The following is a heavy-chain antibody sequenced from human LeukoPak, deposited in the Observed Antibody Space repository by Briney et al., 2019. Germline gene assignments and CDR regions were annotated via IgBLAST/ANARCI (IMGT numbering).Heavy chain of an antibody. CDR3: AKALGYSSGWYSHGRYYFDY. D-gene: IGHD6-19*01. CDR1: GFTFSSYE. CDR2: ISSSGSTI. J-gene: IGHJ4*02. Sequence: GGSLRLSCAASGFTFSSYEMNWVRQAPGKGLEWVSYISSSGSTIYYADSVKGRFTISRDNAKNSLYLQMNSLRAEDTALYYCAKALGYSSGWYSHGRYYFDYWGQGTLVTVSS. V-gene: IGHV3-48*03.